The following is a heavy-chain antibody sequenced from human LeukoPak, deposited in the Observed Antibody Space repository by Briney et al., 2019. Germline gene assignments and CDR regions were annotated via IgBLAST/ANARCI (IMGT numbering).Heavy chain of an antibody. J-gene: IGHJ4*02. D-gene: IGHD3-3*01. V-gene: IGHV3-23*01. Sequence: GGSLRLSCAASGFTFSSYAMSWVRQAPGKGLEWVSAISGSGGSTYYADSVKGRFTISRDNSKNTLYLQMNSLRAEDTAVYYCARDGGTALTYYDFWSGYYTTYFDYWGQGTLVTVSS. CDR1: GFTFSSYA. CDR2: ISGSGGST. CDR3: ARDGGTALTYYDFWSGYYTTYFDY.